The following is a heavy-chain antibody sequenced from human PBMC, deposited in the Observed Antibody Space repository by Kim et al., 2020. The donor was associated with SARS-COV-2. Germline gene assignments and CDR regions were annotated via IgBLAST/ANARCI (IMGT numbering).Heavy chain of an antibody. CDR1: GYTFTGYY. CDR3: ARDKSGRDGPTELDY. CDR2: INPNSGGT. D-gene: IGHD2-15*01. Sequence: ASVKVSCKASGYTFTGYYMHWVRQAPGQGLEWMGRINPNSGGTNYAQKFQGRVTMTRDTSISTAYMELSRLRSDDTAVYYCARDKSGRDGPTELDYWGQGTLVTVSS. V-gene: IGHV1-2*06. J-gene: IGHJ4*02.